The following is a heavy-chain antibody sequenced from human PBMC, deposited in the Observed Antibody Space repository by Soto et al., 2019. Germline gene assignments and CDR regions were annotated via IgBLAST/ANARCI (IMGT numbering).Heavy chain of an antibody. CDR3: GRNARVPDY. CDR1: GFTFSDSY. D-gene: IGHD3-10*02. CDR2: ISGSSSDT. Sequence: QVQLVESGGGLAKPGGSLRLSCAASGFTFSDSYMNWIRQAPGKGLEYISYISGSSSDTQYADSVKGRFTISRDNAKNSLYLQMNSLRAEDTAVYYCGRNARVPDYRGQGTLVTVSS. V-gene: IGHV3-11*05. J-gene: IGHJ4*02.